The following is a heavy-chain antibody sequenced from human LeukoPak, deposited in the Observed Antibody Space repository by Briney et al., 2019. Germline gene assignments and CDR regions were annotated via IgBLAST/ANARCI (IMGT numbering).Heavy chain of an antibody. D-gene: IGHD5-18*01. CDR1: GFTSSTYG. V-gene: IGHV3-30*18. CDR3: AKDGGYTYGFEWYFDY. J-gene: IGHJ4*02. Sequence: GGSLRLSCAASGFTSSTYGMHWVRQAPGKGLEWVAVISYDESNKYYADSVKGRFTISRDNTKNTLSLQMNSLRAEDTAIYYCAKDGGYTYGFEWYFDYWGQGTLVTVSS. CDR2: ISYDESNK.